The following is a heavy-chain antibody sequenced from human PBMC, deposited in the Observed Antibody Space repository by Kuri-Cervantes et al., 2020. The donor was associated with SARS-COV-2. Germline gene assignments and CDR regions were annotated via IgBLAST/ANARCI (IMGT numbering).Heavy chain of an antibody. V-gene: IGHV3-30-3*01. CDR2: ILYDGSNK. Sequence: GGSLRLSCAASGFTFSSYAMHWVRQAPGKGLEWVAVILYDGSNKYYADSVKGRFTISRDNSKNTLYLQMNSLRAEDTAVYYCARLGSGGSYYFDYWGQGTLVTVSS. CDR3: ARLGSGGSYYFDY. D-gene: IGHD1-26*01. CDR1: GFTFSSYA. J-gene: IGHJ4*02.